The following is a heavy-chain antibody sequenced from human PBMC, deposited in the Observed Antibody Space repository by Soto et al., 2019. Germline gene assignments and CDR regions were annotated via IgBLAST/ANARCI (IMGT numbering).Heavy chain of an antibody. J-gene: IGHJ1*01. CDR1: DDSISSRTYY. CDR2: LYHSGST. V-gene: IGHV4-39*01. Sequence: QMQLQESGPGLLEPSETLSLTCTVSDDSISSRTYYWSWIRQPPGKGLEWIGYLYHSGSTYYAPSVNSRATMSVDTSKQQLSLKLTSVNAADTAVYYCARAAYSGSPIDHWGQGTLVTVSP. CDR3: ARAAYSGSPIDH. D-gene: IGHD1-26*01.